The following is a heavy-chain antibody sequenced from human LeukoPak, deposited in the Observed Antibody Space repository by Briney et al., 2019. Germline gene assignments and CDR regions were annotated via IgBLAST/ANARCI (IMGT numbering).Heavy chain of an antibody. Sequence: SETLSLTCTVSGGSISSGSYYWSWIRQPAGKGLEWIGRIYTSGSTNYNPSLKSRVTISVDTSKNQFSLKLSSVTAADKAVYYCARERDDFWSGYYPNDYWGQGTRVTVSS. CDR2: IYTSGST. V-gene: IGHV4-61*02. CDR1: GGSISSGSYY. D-gene: IGHD3-3*01. J-gene: IGHJ4*02. CDR3: ARERDDFWSGYYPNDY.